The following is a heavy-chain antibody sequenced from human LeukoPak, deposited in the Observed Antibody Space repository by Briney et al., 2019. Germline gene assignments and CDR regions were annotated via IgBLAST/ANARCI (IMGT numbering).Heavy chain of an antibody. D-gene: IGHD3-16*01. CDR2: ISYDGSNK. J-gene: IGHJ3*02. V-gene: IGHV3-30*03. CDR1: GFTFSSYG. CDR3: ARGQGVPLGAFDI. Sequence: PGGSLRLSCAASGFTFSSYGMHWVRQAPGKGLEWVAVISYDGSNKYYADSVKGRFTISRDNSKNTLYLQMSSLRSEDTAVYYCARGQGVPLGAFDIWGQGTMVTVSS.